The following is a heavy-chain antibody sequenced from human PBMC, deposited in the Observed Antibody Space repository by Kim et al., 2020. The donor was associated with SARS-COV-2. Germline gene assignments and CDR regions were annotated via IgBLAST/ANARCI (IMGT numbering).Heavy chain of an antibody. CDR2: FDPEVGES. CDR3: PSAPVTEVRGANDF. J-gene: IGHJ4*02. D-gene: IGHD3-10*01. CDR1: GNSLIYLS. Sequence: ASVKVSCKVSGNSLIYLSMHWVRQAPGKGLEWMGRFDPEVGESLYAQKFQGRVTITEDISTDTAYMELSSLGSEDTAMYYCPSAPVTEVRGANDFLGQGT. V-gene: IGHV1-24*01.